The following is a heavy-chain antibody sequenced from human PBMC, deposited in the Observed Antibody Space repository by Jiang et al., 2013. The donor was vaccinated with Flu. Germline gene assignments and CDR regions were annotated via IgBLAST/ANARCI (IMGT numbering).Heavy chain of an antibody. J-gene: IGHJ6*04. Sequence: FGTANYAQKFEGRLTISADASTSTAYMELSSLKSEDTAVYYCARVGFWSGSSPTGYYYYGMDVWGKGTTVTVSS. CDR2: FGTA. D-gene: IGHD3-3*01. CDR3: ARVGFWSGSSPTGYYYYGMDV. V-gene: IGHV1-69*01.